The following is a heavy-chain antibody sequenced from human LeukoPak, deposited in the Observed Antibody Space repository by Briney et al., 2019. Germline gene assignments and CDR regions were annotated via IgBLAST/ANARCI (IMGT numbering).Heavy chain of an antibody. D-gene: IGHD6-13*01. CDR1: GGTFSSYA. V-gene: IGHV1-69*04. CDR3: ARLGSSSPYYYGMDV. Sequence: ASVKVYCKASGGTFSSYAIILVLQAPGQGLELMGRIIPILGIANYAQKFQGRVTITADKSTSTAYMELSSLRSEDTAVYYCARLGSSSPYYYGMDVWGQGTTVTVSS. CDR2: IIPILGIA. J-gene: IGHJ6*02.